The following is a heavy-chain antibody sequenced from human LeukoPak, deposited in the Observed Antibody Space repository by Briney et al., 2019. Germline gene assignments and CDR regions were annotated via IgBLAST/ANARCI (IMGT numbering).Heavy chain of an antibody. CDR3: ARVKRWLQLQPFDY. Sequence: ASVKVSCKASGYTFTSYDINWVRQATGQGLEWMGWMNPNSGNTGYAQKFQGRVTMTRNTSISTAYMELSSLRSEDTAVHYCARVKRWLQLQPFDYWGQGTLVTVSS. J-gene: IGHJ4*02. CDR1: GYTFTSYD. D-gene: IGHD5-24*01. CDR2: MNPNSGNT. V-gene: IGHV1-8*01.